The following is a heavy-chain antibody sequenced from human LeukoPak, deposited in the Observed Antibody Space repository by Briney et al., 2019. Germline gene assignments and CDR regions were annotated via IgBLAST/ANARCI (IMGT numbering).Heavy chain of an antibody. J-gene: IGHJ3*02. CDR1: GYTFTSYA. CDR3: ARVNGVTKPYYYDSSPIYDAFDI. CDR2: INTNTGNP. Sequence: GASVKVSCKASGYTFTSYAMNWVRQAPGQGLEWMGWINTNTGNPTYAQGFTGRFVFSLDTSVSTAYLQISSLKAEDTAVYYCARVNGVTKPYYYDSSPIYDAFDIWGQGTMVTVSS. V-gene: IGHV7-4-1*02. D-gene: IGHD3-22*01.